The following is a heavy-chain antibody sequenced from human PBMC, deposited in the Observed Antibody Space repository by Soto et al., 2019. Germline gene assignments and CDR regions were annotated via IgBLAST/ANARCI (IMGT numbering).Heavy chain of an antibody. D-gene: IGHD2-15*01. CDR1: GYTFTSYG. J-gene: IGHJ4*02. Sequence: VQLVQSGAEVKKPGASVKVSCKASGYTFTSYGISWVRQAPGQGLEWMGWISAYNGNTNYAQKLQGRVTMTTDTSTSTAYMELRSLRSDDTAVYYCARDRGGGYCSGGSCPNRFDYWGQGTLVTVSS. V-gene: IGHV1-18*01. CDR3: ARDRGGGYCSGGSCPNRFDY. CDR2: ISAYNGNT.